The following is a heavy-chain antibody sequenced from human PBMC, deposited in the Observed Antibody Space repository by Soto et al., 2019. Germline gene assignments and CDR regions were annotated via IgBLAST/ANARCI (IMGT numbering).Heavy chain of an antibody. CDR3: SRGGGFSGNYL. Sequence: EVQLVESGGGLVQPGGSLRLSCAASGFSFSDYWMHWVRQAPGKGLVWVSCIDTDGSTTTYADSVKGRFTISRENVKNTRNLAMDGLRTGERATDHCSRGGGFSGNYLGGQGTLVTVSS. J-gene: IGHJ4*02. V-gene: IGHV3-74*01. CDR1: GFSFSDYW. CDR2: IDTDGSTT. D-gene: IGHD5-12*01.